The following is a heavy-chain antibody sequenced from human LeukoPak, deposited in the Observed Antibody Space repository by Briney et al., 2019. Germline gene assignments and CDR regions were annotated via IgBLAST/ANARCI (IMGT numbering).Heavy chain of an antibody. CDR1: GYTFTDNV. CDR2: ISVYNGNT. D-gene: IGHD2-2*01. J-gene: IGHJ5*02. CDR3: ARDAVPAAMISSVWFDP. Sequence: GASVKVSCRTSGYTFTDNVISWVRQAPGQGLEWMGWISVYNGNTNYAQKLQGRVTMTTDTSTSTAYMELRSLRSDDTAVYYCARDAVPAAMISSVWFDPWGQGTLVTVSS. V-gene: IGHV1-18*01.